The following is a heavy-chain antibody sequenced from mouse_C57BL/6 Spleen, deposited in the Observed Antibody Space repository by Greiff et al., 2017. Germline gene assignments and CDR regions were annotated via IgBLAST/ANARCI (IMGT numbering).Heavy chain of an antibody. CDR3: ADYYGLDY. CDR2: INPNNGGT. CDR1: GYTFTDYN. D-gene: IGHD1-2*01. Sequence: EVKLMESGPELVKPGASVKMSCKASGYTFTDYNMHWVKQSHGKSLEWIGYINPNNGGTSYNQKFKGKATLTVNKSSSTAYMELRSLTSEDSAVYYCADYYGLDYWGQGTTLTVSS. J-gene: IGHJ2*01. V-gene: IGHV1-22*01.